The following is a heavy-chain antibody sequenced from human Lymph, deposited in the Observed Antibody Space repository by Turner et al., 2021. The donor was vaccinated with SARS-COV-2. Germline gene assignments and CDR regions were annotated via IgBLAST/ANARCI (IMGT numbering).Heavy chain of an antibody. CDR1: GGSISSYF. CDR2: IYYSGST. CDR3: ARDRTSYGDYWAGYYYGMDV. D-gene: IGHD4-17*01. V-gene: IGHV4-59*13. J-gene: IGHJ6*02. Sequence: QVQLQESGPGLVKPSETLSLTCTLSGGSISSYFWSWIRQPPGKGLEWIAYIYYSGSTNYNPSLKSRVTISVDTSKNQFSLRLSSVTAAYTAVYYCARDRTSYGDYWAGYYYGMDVWGQGTTVTVSS.